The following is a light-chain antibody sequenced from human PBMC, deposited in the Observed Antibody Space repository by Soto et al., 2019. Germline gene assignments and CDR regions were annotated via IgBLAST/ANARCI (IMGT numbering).Light chain of an antibody. CDR3: QSPDSSATL. CDR1: ELQY. CDR2: KDS. V-gene: IGLV3-25*03. J-gene: IGLJ2*01. Sequence: SYELTQPPSVSVSPGQTARITCSGDELQYVYWYQQKPGQAPVLVIYKDSQRPSGISERFSGSNSGTRVTLTISGVRAEDEADYYCQSPDSSATLFGGGTKLTVL.